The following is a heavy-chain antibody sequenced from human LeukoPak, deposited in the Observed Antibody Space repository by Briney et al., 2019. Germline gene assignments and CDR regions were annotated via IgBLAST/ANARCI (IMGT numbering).Heavy chain of an antibody. D-gene: IGHD6-13*01. J-gene: IGHJ4*02. CDR1: GFTFSNAW. V-gene: IGHV3-15*01. Sequence: GGSLRLSCAASGFTFSNAWMSWVRQAPGKGREWGGRIKSKTDGGTTDYAAPVKGRFTISRDDSKNTLYLQMNSLKTEDTAVYYCTTIGYSSLFYDYWGQGTLVTVPS. CDR2: IKSKTDGGTT. CDR3: TTIGYSSLFYDY.